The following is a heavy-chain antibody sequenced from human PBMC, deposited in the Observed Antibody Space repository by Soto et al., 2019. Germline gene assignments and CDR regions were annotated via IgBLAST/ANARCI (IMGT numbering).Heavy chain of an antibody. V-gene: IGHV3-23*01. Sequence: PGGSLRLSCAASGFTFSSYAMSWVRQAPGKGLEWVSAISGSGGSTYYADSVKGRFTISRDNSKNTLYLQMNSLRAEDTAVYYCAKLSYYYGSGTFPLAFDIWGQGTMVTVSS. CDR2: ISGSGGST. CDR1: GFTFSSYA. CDR3: AKLSYYYGSGTFPLAFDI. D-gene: IGHD3-10*01. J-gene: IGHJ3*02.